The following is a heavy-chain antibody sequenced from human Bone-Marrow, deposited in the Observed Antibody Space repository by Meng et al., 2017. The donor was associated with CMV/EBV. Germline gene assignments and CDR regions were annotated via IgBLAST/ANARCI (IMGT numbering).Heavy chain of an antibody. Sequence: GSLRLSCTISGGSISSNNYHWAWIRQPPGKGLEWIGSIYYNGSTYYNPSLKSRVTMSVDTSKNQFSLKLRSVTAADTAIYYCARGEDCTTTTCFAGGWFGPWGQGTLVTVSS. CDR3: ARGEDCTTTTCFAGGWFGP. CDR2: IYYNGST. V-gene: IGHV4-39*07. J-gene: IGHJ5*02. CDR1: GGSISSNNYH. D-gene: IGHD2-2*01.